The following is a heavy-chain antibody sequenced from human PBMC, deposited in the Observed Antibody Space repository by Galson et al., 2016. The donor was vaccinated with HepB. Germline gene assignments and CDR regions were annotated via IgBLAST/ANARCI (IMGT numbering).Heavy chain of an antibody. V-gene: IGHV4-30-4*01. CDR2: IYYSGST. J-gene: IGHJ4*02. CDR3: ARGYYDFWSGSRSLDC. D-gene: IGHD3-3*01. Sequence: TLSPTCTVSGGSISSGDYYWSWIRQPPGKGLEWIGYIYYSGSTYYNPSLKSRVTMSVDTSKNQFSLRLSSVTAADTAVYYCARGYYDFWSGSRSLDCWGQGTLVTVSS. CDR1: GGSISSGDYY.